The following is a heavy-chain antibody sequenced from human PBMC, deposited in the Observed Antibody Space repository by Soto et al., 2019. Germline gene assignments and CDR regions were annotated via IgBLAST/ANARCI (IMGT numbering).Heavy chain of an antibody. CDR3: ASRDPGTSVDY. V-gene: IGHV1-2*02. CDR1: GYIFTAFF. CDR2: INPVSGVT. J-gene: IGHJ4*02. Sequence: ASVKVSCKASGYIFTAFFIHWVRQAPGQGLEWMGWINPVSGVTKSEQKFQGRVAMTRDTSIRTFYLELSRLTSDDTADYYCASRDPGTSVDYWGQGTLVTVSS. D-gene: IGHD1-7*01.